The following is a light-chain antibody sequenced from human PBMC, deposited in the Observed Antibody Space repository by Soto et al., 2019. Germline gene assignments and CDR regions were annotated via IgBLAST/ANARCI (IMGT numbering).Light chain of an antibody. V-gene: IGKV3D-15*01. CDR2: GAS. CDR1: QSVSSN. J-gene: IGKJ2*01. CDR3: QQYHNWYT. Sequence: EIVMTQSPATLSVSPGERATLSCRASQSVSSNLAWYQQKPGQPPRLLISGASTRSTGIPARFSGSGSGTEFTVTVSSLQSEDFAVYYCQQYHNWYTFGQGTKLEIK.